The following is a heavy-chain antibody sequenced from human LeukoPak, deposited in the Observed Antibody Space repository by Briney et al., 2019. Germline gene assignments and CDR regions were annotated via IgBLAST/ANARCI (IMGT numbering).Heavy chain of an antibody. V-gene: IGHV1-69*13. J-gene: IGHJ3*02. CDR1: GGTFSSYA. CDR2: IIAIFGTA. CDR3: ARIYDVWSGPLPFDI. Sequence: SVKVSCKASGGTFSSYAISWVRQAPGQGLEWMGGIIAIFGTANYAQKFQGRVTIAADESMSTAYMELSSLRSEDTAVYYCARIYDVWSGPLPFDIWGQGTMVTVSS. D-gene: IGHD3-3*01.